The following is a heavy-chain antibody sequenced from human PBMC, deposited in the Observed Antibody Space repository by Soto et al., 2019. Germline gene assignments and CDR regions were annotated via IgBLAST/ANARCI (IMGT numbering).Heavy chain of an antibody. J-gene: IGHJ4*02. Sequence: GVSLRLSCSSSVFTFITYLIHLFRQAPVKGLLWVSRIKTDGSVTTYADSVKGRFTISRDNDKNTLYLQMNTLRAEDTAVYYCARDMGGRNDYWGRGTLVTX. CDR2: IKTDGSVT. CDR1: VFTFITYL. V-gene: IGHV3-74*01. D-gene: IGHD3-16*01. CDR3: ARDMGGRNDY.